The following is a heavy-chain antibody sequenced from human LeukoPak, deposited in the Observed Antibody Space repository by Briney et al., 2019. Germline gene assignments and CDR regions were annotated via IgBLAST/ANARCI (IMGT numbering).Heavy chain of an antibody. D-gene: IGHD4-23*01. J-gene: IGHJ4*02. CDR1: GFTFDDYA. Sequence: PGRSLRLSCAASGFTFDDYAMHWVRQAPGKGLEWVSGISWNSGSIGYADSVKGRFTISRDNAKNSLYLQMNSLRAEDTALYYCAKDISPMTTVVADYWGQGTLVTVSS. CDR2: ISWNSGSI. V-gene: IGHV3-9*01. CDR3: AKDISPMTTVVADY.